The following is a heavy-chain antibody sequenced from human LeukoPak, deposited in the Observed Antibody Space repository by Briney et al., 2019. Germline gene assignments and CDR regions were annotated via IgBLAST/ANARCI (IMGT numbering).Heavy chain of an antibody. CDR2: IKTDGSEK. D-gene: IGHD3-22*01. CDR3: ATYSSLNRREFQY. CDR1: GFTFSNYW. V-gene: IGHV3-7*01. Sequence: GGSLGLSCEGSGFTFSNYWMGWVRQAPGKGLQWVANIKTDGSEKYYVDSVKGRFTISRDNAKNSLYLQMNSLRAEDTAVYYCATYSSLNRREFQYWGQGTLLTVSS. J-gene: IGHJ1*01.